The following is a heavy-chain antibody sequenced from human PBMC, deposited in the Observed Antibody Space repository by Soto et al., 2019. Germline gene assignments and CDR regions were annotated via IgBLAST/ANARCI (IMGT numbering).Heavy chain of an antibody. CDR3: IGEEWGMRYFDD. J-gene: IGHJ4*02. CDR2: INLGGTTT. D-gene: IGHD3-16*01. Sequence: QVQLVQSGAEVKKPGASVKLSCQASEYTFTDYFIHWVRQAPGQGLEWMGLINLGGTTTTYAQKLNARQPIIRDASTSTADVELSNMISEDTPVYFCIGEEWGMRYFDDWVQGTLVRVSS. CDR1: EYTFTDYF. V-gene: IGHV1-46*04.